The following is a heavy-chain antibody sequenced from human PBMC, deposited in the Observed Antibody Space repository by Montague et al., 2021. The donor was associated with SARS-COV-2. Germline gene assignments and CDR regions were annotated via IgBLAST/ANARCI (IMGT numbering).Heavy chain of an antibody. V-gene: IGHV4-34*01. D-gene: IGHD2-2*01. Sequence: SETLSLTCAISGGSFSNYYWSWIRQLPGKRLEWIGEVIQSGTNIYNTSAKSGVTISEDASKNKFYLRLNSVTAADAAVYYCARGRQPVVVPVAGPAGRAFDIWGQGTMVTVSS. J-gene: IGHJ3*02. CDR1: GGSFSNYY. CDR2: VIQSGTN. CDR3: ARGRQPVVVPVAGPAGRAFDI.